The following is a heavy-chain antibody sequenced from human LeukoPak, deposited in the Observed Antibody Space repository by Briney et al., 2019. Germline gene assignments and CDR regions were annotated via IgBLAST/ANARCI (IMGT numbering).Heavy chain of an antibody. Sequence: GGSLRLSCVASGFTFSSYWMTWVRQAPGKGLEWVANIKTDGSLTYYVDSVKGRFTISRDNAKNSLYLQMNSLRAEDTAVYYCARNPMEEYFDSWGQGTQVTVSS. D-gene: IGHD3-3*01. CDR1: GFTFSSYW. V-gene: IGHV3-7*01. CDR3: ARNPMEEYFDS. J-gene: IGHJ4*02. CDR2: IKTDGSLT.